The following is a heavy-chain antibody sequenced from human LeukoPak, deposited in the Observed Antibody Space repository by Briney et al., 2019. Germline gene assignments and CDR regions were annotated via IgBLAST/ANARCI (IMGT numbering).Heavy chain of an antibody. V-gene: IGHV3-23*01. J-gene: IGHJ3*02. CDR3: ATLPYYGDYVDDAFDI. CDR1: GFTFGSYA. CDR2: ISVSGGST. D-gene: IGHD4-17*01. Sequence: GGSLRLSCAASGFTFGSYAMSWVRQAPGKGLEWVSAISVSGGSTYYADSVKGRFTISRDNSENTLYLQMNSLRAEDTAVYYCATLPYYGDYVDDAFDIWGQGTMVTVSS.